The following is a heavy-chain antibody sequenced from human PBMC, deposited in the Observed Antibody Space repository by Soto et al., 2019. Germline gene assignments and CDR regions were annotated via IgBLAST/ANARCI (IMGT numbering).Heavy chain of an antibody. CDR2: IGAYNGNT. D-gene: IGHD3-9*01. J-gene: IGHJ6*02. CDR3: ARAPRLFHHILTGSHYGMDV. CDR1: GYTSTTYR. V-gene: IGHV1-18*01. Sequence: PVKGYCKSAGYTSTTYRSSWGRQAQGHGLEWMGWIGAYNGNTKCTENLQGRVTMTTDRSRRAAFLELKSLISDDPAVSNCARAPRLFHHILTGSHYGMDVWGQWPTVLVSS.